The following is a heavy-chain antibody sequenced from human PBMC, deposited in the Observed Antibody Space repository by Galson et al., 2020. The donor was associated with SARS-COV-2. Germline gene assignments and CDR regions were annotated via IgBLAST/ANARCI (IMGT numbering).Heavy chain of an antibody. CDR1: GFTFSSYW. J-gene: IGHJ4*02. V-gene: IGHV3-74*01. D-gene: IGHD3-22*01. CDR3: ARGETYYYDSSGYYPLLDY. Sequence: GESLKISCAASGFTFSSYWMHWVRQAPGKGLVWVSRINSDGSSTSYADSVKGRFTISRDNAKNTLYLQMNSLRAEDTAVYYCARGETYYYDSSGYYPLLDYWGQGTLVTVSS. CDR2: INSDGSST.